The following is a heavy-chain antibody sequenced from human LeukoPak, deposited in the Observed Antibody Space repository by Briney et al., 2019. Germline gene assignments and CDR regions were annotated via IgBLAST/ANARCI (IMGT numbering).Heavy chain of an antibody. V-gene: IGHV3-66*01. J-gene: IGHJ4*02. CDR1: GFTANNNY. CDR3: AGGVLPYYFDY. CDR2: IYSGGST. Sequence: GGSLRLSCAASGFTANNNYMSWVRQAPGKGLEWVSVIYSGGSTFYADSVKGRLTISRDNSKNTLYLHMDSLRAEDTAVYYCAGGVLPYYFDYWGQGTLVTVSS.